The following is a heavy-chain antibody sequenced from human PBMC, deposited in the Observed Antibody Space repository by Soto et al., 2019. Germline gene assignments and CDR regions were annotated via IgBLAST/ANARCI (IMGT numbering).Heavy chain of an antibody. D-gene: IGHD3-10*02. Sequence: SETLSLTCAVYGGSFSGYYWSWIRQPPGKGLEWIGEINHSGSTNYNPSLKSRVTISVDTSKNQFSLKLSSVTAAETAVYYCARSLFGELLPFDYWGQGTLVTVSS. CDR2: INHSGST. CDR1: GGSFSGYY. J-gene: IGHJ4*02. CDR3: ARSLFGELLPFDY. V-gene: IGHV4-34*01.